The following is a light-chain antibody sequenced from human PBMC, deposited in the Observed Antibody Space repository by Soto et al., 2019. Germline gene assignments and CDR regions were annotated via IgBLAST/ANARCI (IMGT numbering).Light chain of an antibody. J-gene: IGLJ1*01. Sequence: QSVLTLPSSVSGSPGQSVTISSPGTSIDVGSYNLVSWYLQHPGKAPKLMIYEGSKRPSGVSNRFSGSKSGNTASLTISGLQAEDEADYYCCSYAGSSTVFGTGTKVTVL. CDR3: CSYAGSSTV. V-gene: IGLV2-23*03. CDR2: EGS. CDR1: SIDVGSYNL.